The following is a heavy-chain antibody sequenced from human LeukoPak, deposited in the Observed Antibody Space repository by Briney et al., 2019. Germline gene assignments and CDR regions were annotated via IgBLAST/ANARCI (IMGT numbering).Heavy chain of an antibody. J-gene: IGHJ5*02. D-gene: IGHD3-10*01. Sequence: SETLSLTCTVSGYSISSGYYWGWIRQPPGKGLEWIGSIYHNGSTYYNPSLKSRVTISVDTSKNQFSLKLSSVTAADTAVYYCARSTWGSGRCRFDPWGQGTLVTVSS. CDR2: IYHNGST. CDR1: GYSISSGYY. V-gene: IGHV4-38-2*02. CDR3: ARSTWGSGRCRFDP.